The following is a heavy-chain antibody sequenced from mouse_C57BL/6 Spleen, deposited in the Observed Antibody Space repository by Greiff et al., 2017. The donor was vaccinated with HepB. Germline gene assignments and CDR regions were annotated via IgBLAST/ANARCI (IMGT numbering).Heavy chain of an antibody. CDR1: GYTFTGYW. D-gene: IGHD1-1*01. CDR2: ILPGSGST. J-gene: IGHJ1*03. V-gene: IGHV1-9*01. Sequence: VKLVESGAELMKPGASVKLSCKATGYTFTGYWIEWVKQRPGHGLEWIGEILPGSGSTNYNEKFKGKATFTADTSSNTAYMQLSSLTTEDSAIYYCARSHYYGSSYRGYFDVWGTGTTVTVSS. CDR3: ARSHYYGSSYRGYFDV.